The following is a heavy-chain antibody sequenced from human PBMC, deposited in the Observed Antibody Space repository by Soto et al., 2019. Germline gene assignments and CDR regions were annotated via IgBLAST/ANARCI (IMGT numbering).Heavy chain of an antibody. J-gene: IGHJ6*03. Sequence: SGGSLRLSCAASGFTFDDYGMSWVRQAPGKGLEWVSGINWNGGSTGYADSVKGRFTISRDNAKNSLYLQMNSLRAEDTALYHCASIRYRSGCSSTSCYQYYYYYMDVWGKGTTVTSP. D-gene: IGHD2-2*01. CDR1: GFTFDDYG. CDR2: INWNGGST. V-gene: IGHV3-20*01. CDR3: ASIRYRSGCSSTSCYQYYYYYMDV.